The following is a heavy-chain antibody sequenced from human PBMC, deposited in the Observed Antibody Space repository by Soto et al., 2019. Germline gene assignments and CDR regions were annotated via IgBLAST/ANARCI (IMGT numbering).Heavy chain of an antibody. J-gene: IGHJ3*02. Sequence: SVKVSCKASGGTFSSYAISWVRQAPGQGLEWMGGIIPISGTANYAQKFQGRVTITADKSTSTAYMELSSLRSEDTAVYYCASTGPGTVKGFDIWGQGTMVTVSS. CDR2: IIPISGTA. V-gene: IGHV1-69*06. CDR3: ASTGPGTVKGFDI. CDR1: GGTFSSYA. D-gene: IGHD3-10*01.